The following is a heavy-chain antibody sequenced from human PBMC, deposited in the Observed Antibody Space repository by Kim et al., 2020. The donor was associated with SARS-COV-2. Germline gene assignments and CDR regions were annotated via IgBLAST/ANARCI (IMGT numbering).Heavy chain of an antibody. V-gene: IGHV4-31*03. CDR3: ARDKCSSTSCYRYYYYGMDV. J-gene: IGHJ6*02. Sequence: SETLSLTCTVSGGSISSGGYYWSWIRQHPGKGLEWIGYIYYSGSTYYNPSLKSRVTISVDTSKNQFSLKLSSVTAADTAVYYCARDKCSSTSCYRYYYYGMDVWGQGTTVTVSS. CDR2: IYYSGST. CDR1: GGSISSGGYY. D-gene: IGHD2-2*02.